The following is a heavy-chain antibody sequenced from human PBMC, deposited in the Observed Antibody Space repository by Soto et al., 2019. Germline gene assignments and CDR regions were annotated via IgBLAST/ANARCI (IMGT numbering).Heavy chain of an antibody. D-gene: IGHD3-10*01. V-gene: IGHV3-9*01. Sequence: EVQLLESGGGLVQPGRSLRLSCAASGFTFDDYAMHWVRQAPGKGLEWVSGISWNSGSIGYADSVKGRFTISRDNAKNSLYLQMNSLRAEDTALYYCAKDMGLSYGSGSPKDYSGQGTLVTVSS. CDR1: GFTFDDYA. CDR3: AKDMGLSYGSGSPKDY. J-gene: IGHJ4*02. CDR2: ISWNSGSI.